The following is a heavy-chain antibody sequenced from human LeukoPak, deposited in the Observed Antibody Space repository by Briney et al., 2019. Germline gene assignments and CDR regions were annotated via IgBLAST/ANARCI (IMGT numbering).Heavy chain of an antibody. CDR1: GGSISSYY. J-gene: IGHJ6*04. Sequence: KPSETLSLTCTVAGGSISSYYWSWIRQPPRKGLEWIGYIYYSGSTNYNPSLKSRVTISVDTSKNQFSLKLSSVTAADTAVYYCARASPRMDVWGKGTTVTVSS. CDR2: IYYSGST. V-gene: IGHV4-59*01. CDR3: ARASPRMDV.